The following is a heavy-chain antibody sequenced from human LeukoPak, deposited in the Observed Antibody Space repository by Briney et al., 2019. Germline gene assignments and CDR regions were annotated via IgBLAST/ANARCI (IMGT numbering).Heavy chain of an antibody. CDR1: GFTFSSYD. Sequence: GGSLRLSCAASGFTFSSYDINWVRQAPGKGLEWVSYISGSGSTIYYADSVKGRFTISRDNAKNSLYLQMNSLRAEDTAVYYCARDLGAYYDSSGYIYWGQGTLVTVSS. CDR2: ISGSGSTI. J-gene: IGHJ4*02. V-gene: IGHV3-48*01. CDR3: ARDLGAYYDSSGYIY. D-gene: IGHD3-22*01.